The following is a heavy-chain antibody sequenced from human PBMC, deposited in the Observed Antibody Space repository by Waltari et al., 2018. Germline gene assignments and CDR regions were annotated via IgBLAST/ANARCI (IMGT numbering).Heavy chain of an antibody. CDR3: ARINHLQGYSYGYFFDY. V-gene: IGHV3-53*01. J-gene: IGHJ4*02. CDR2: IDSGANT. CDR1: GFAVSNNY. Sequence: EVQLVESGGRLIHPGGSLRLSCAASGFAVSNNYMSWVRQAPGKGLELVSVIDSGANTYYADSVKGRFTISRDNPKNKVYLQMDRLTDEDTALYYCARINHLQGYSYGYFFDYWGQGTLVTVSS. D-gene: IGHD5-18*01.